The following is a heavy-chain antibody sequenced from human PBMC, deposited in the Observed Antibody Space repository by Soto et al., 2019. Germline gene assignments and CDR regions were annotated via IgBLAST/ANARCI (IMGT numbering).Heavy chain of an antibody. CDR3: ARVVMTTVTNWFDP. CDR1: GGSVSSGSYY. Sequence: SETLSLTCTVSGGSVSSGSYYWSWIRQPPGKGLEWIGYIYYSGSTNYNPSLKSRVTISVDTSKNQFSLKLSSVTAADTAVYYCARVVMTTVTNWFDPWGQGTLVTVSS. D-gene: IGHD4-4*01. J-gene: IGHJ5*02. V-gene: IGHV4-61*01. CDR2: IYYSGST.